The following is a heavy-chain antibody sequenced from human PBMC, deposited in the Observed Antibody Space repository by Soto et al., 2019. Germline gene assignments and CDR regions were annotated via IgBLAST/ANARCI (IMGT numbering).Heavy chain of an antibody. Sequence: SETLSLTCTVSGGSVSSGSYYWSWIRQPPGKGLEWIGYIYYSGSTNYNPSLKSRVTISVDTSKNQFSLKLSSVTAADTAVYYCARDGGYSYGVYYYYYGMDVWRQGTTVTVSS. CDR2: IYYSGST. CDR3: ARDGGYSYGVYYYYYGMDV. CDR1: GGSVSSGSYY. D-gene: IGHD5-18*01. V-gene: IGHV4-61*01. J-gene: IGHJ6*02.